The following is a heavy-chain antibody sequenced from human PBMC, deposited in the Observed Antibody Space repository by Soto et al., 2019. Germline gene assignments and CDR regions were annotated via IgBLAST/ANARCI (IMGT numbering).Heavy chain of an antibody. J-gene: IGHJ4*02. Sequence: GGSLRLSCAASGFTFGSYWRSWVRQAPGKGLEWVADIKEDGSEKYYVDSVKGRFTISRDNAKNSVFLQMNSLRVEDTAVYYCARDWGSYGENAGLSFDYWGQGILVTVSS. V-gene: IGHV3-7*01. CDR2: IKEDGSEK. D-gene: IGHD4-17*01. CDR3: ARDWGSYGENAGLSFDY. CDR1: GFTFGSYW.